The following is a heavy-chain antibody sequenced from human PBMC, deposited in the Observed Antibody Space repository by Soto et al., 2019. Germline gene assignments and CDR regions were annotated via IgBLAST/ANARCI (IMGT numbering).Heavy chain of an antibody. J-gene: IGHJ5*02. CDR2: INHSGST. D-gene: IGHD2-8*01. Sequence: SETLSLTCAVYGGSFSGYYWSWIRQPPGKGLEWIGEINHSGSTNYNPSLKSRVTISVDTSKNQFSLKLSSVTAADTAVYYCARAGYCTNGVCYFIDPWGQGTLVTVSS. V-gene: IGHV4-34*01. CDR3: ARAGYCTNGVCYFIDP. CDR1: GGSFSGYY.